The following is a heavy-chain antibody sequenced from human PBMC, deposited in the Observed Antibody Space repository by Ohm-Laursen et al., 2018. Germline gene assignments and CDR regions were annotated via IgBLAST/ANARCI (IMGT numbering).Heavy chain of an antibody. J-gene: IGHJ6*02. V-gene: IGHV3-30*03. CDR2: ISYDGSNK. CDR1: GFTFSSYG. Sequence: SLRLSCSASGFTFSSYGMHWVRQAPGKGLEWVAVISYDGSNKYYADSVKGRFTISRDNSKNTLYLQMNSLRAEDTAVYYCARTLRDYYYYGMDVWGQGTRVTVSS. CDR3: ARTLRDYYYYGMDV. D-gene: IGHD3-10*01.